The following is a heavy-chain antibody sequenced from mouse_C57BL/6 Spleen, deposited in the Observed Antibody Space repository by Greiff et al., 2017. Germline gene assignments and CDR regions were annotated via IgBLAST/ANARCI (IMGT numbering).Heavy chain of an antibody. J-gene: IGHJ2*01. V-gene: IGHV7-3*01. Sequence: EVKLVESGGGLVQPGGSLSLSCAASGFTFTDYYMSWVRQPPGKALEWLGFIRNKANGYTTEYSASVKGRFTISRDNSQSILYLQMNALRAEDSATYYCARYMRDYLYYLDYWGQGTTLTVSS. D-gene: IGHD2-4*01. CDR1: GFTFTDYY. CDR3: ARYMRDYLYYLDY. CDR2: IRNKANGYTT.